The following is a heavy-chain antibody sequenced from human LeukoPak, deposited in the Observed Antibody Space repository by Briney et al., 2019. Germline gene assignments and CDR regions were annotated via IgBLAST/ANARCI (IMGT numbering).Heavy chain of an antibody. CDR3: AGESIDYGDYERFDY. Sequence: GRSLRLSCAASGFTFDDYAMHWVRQAPGKGLEWVSGISWNSGSIDYAGSVKGRFTISRDNAKNSLYLQMNSLRAEDTAVYYCAGESIDYGDYERFDYWGQGTLVTVSS. V-gene: IGHV3-9*01. CDR1: GFTFDDYA. CDR2: ISWNSGSI. J-gene: IGHJ4*02. D-gene: IGHD4-17*01.